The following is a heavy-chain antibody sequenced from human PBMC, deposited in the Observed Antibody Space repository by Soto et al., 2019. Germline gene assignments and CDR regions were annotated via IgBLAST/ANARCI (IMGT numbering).Heavy chain of an antibody. CDR1: GFTFSSYG. Sequence: QVQLVESGGGMVQPGRSLRLSCAASGFTFSSYGMHWVRQAPGKGLEWVAVISYDGSNKYYADSVKGRFTISRDNSKNTLYLQMNSLRAEDTAVYYCAKDWDIVVVTAIRYGMDVWGQGTTVTVSS. CDR3: AKDWDIVVVTAIRYGMDV. V-gene: IGHV3-30*18. D-gene: IGHD2-21*02. J-gene: IGHJ6*02. CDR2: ISYDGSNK.